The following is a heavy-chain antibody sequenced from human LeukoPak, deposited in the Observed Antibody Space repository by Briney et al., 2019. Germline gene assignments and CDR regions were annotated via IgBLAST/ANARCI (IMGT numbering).Heavy chain of an antibody. V-gene: IGHV3-23*01. CDR3: AKSTGYSSSSHLGY. Sequence: GGSLRLSCAASGFTFSSYAMSWVRQAPGKGLEWVSAISGSGGSTYYADSVKGRFTISRDNSKNTLYLQMNSLRAEDTAVYYCAKSTGYSSSSHLGYWGQGTLVTASS. CDR2: ISGSGGST. CDR1: GFTFSSYA. J-gene: IGHJ4*02. D-gene: IGHD6-13*01.